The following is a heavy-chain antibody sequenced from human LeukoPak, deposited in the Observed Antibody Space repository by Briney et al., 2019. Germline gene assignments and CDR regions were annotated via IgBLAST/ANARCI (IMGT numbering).Heavy chain of an antibody. V-gene: IGHV3-48*03. CDR2: ISSSGSTI. J-gene: IGHJ4*02. D-gene: IGHD6-13*01. Sequence: GGSLRLSCAASGFTFSSYEMNWVRQAPGKGLEWVSYISSSGSTIYYADSVKGRFTISRDNAKNSLYLQMNSLRVEDTAVYYCARGYSSTWATGYWGQGTQVTVSS. CDR3: ARGYSSTWATGY. CDR1: GFTFSSYE.